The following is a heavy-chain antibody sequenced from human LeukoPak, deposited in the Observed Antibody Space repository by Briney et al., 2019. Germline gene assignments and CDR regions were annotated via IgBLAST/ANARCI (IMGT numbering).Heavy chain of an antibody. J-gene: IGHJ4*02. Sequence: SGTLSLTCAVYGGSFSGYYWTWIRQPPGKGLEWIGEVDHSGRTNSNASLKSRVTISVDTSKNQFSLRLTSVTAADTAVYYCARKSILISGRKPYDFWDQGALVTVSP. CDR1: GGSFSGYY. D-gene: IGHD2-8*01. CDR3: ARKSILISGRKPYDF. CDR2: VDHSGRT. V-gene: IGHV4-34*01.